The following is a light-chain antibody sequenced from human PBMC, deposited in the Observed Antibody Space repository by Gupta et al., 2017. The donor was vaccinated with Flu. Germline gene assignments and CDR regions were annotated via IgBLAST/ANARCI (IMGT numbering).Light chain of an antibody. CDR1: QSVLHSSNNKNY. J-gene: IGKJ4*01. V-gene: IGKV4-1*01. CDR2: WTS. CDR3: QQYYTIPPA. Sequence: DIVMTQSPDSLAVSLGERATINCKSSQSVLHSSNNKNYLAWYQQKPGQPPKLLIYWTSTRESGVPDRFSGSGSGTDFTLTISSLQAEDVAVYYCQQYYTIPPAFGGGTKLEIK.